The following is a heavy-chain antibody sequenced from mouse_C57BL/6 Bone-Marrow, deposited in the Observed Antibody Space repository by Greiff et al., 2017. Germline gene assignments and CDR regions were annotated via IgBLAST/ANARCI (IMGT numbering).Heavy chain of an antibody. CDR1: GYTFTSYG. CDR2: IYPRSGNT. CDR3: ASTYYGSSYVLDY. J-gene: IGHJ2*01. Sequence: VQLQQSGAELARPGASVKLSCKASGYTFTSYGISWVKQRTGQGLEWIGEIYPRSGNTYYNEKFKGKATLTADKSSSTAYMELRSLTSEDSAVYVCASTYYGSSYVLDYWGQGTTLTVSA. V-gene: IGHV1-81*01. D-gene: IGHD1-1*01.